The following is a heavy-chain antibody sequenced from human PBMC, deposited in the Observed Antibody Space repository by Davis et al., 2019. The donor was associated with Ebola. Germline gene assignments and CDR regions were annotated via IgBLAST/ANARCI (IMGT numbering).Heavy chain of an antibody. J-gene: IGHJ6*02. CDR3: ARQGSTYYYGSGSYRTYYYYGMDV. D-gene: IGHD3-10*01. V-gene: IGHV5-51*01. Sequence: GESLKISCKGSGYSFTSYWIGWVRQMPGKGLEWMGIIYPGDSDTRYSPSFQGQVTISADKSISTAYLQWSSLKASDTAMYYCARQGSTYYYGSGSYRTYYYYGMDVWGQGTTVTVSS. CDR1: GYSFTSYW. CDR2: IYPGDSDT.